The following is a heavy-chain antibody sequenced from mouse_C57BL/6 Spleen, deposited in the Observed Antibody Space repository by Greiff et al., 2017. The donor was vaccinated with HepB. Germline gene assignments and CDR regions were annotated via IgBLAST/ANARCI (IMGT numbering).Heavy chain of an antibody. CDR1: GYAFSSSW. D-gene: IGHD1-1*01. Sequence: VKLMESGPELVKPGASVKISCKASGYAFSSSWMNWVKQRPGKGLEWIGRIYPGDGDTNYNGKFKGKATLTADKSSSTAYMQLSSLTSEDSAVYFCARKVVARDYYAMDYWGQGTSVTVSS. CDR2: IYPGDGDT. J-gene: IGHJ4*01. CDR3: ARKVVARDYYAMDY. V-gene: IGHV1-82*01.